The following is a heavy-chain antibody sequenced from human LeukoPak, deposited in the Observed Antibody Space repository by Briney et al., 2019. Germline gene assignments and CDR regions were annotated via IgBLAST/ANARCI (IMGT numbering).Heavy chain of an antibody. CDR1: GFTFSSYA. D-gene: IGHD2-21*02. J-gene: IGHJ4*02. V-gene: IGHV3-23*01. Sequence: PGGSLRLSRAASGFTFSSYAMSWVRQAPGKGLEWVSAISGSGGSTYYADSVKGRFTISRDNSKNTLYLQMNSLRAEDTAVYYCAKVPAYCGGDCLFDYWGQGTLVTVSS. CDR3: AKVPAYCGGDCLFDY. CDR2: ISGSGGST.